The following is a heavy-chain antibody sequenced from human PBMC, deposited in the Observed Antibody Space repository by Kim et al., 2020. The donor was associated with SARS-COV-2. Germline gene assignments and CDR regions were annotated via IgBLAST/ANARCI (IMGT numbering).Heavy chain of an antibody. V-gene: IGHV5-51*01. J-gene: IGHJ4*02. Sequence: RYSPSFQGQVTISADKSISTAYLQWSSLKASDTAMYYCARRGSDGYYFDYWGQGTLVTVSS. CDR3: ARRGSDGYYFDY. D-gene: IGHD3-16*01.